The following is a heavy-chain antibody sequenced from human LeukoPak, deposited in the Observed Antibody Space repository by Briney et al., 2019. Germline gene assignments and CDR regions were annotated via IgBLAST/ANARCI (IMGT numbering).Heavy chain of an antibody. Sequence: PSETLSLTCTVSGGSISSYYWSWIRQPPEKGLEWVSGVGGSAGTFYSDSVKGRFTISRDNSKNTVSLQMNSLRVEDTAVYYCAKEEDSSPHFDSWGQGTLVTVSS. CDR3: AKEEDSSPHFDS. V-gene: IGHV3-53*01. J-gene: IGHJ4*02. D-gene: IGHD3-22*01. CDR2: VGGSAGT. CDR1: GGSISSYY.